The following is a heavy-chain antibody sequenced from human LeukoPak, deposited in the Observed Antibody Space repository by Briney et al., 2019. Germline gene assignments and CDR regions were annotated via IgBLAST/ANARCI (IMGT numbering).Heavy chain of an antibody. J-gene: IGHJ4*02. CDR2: ISYDGSNK. D-gene: IGHD6-13*01. Sequence: GGSLRLSCAASGFTFSSYGMHWVRQAPGKGLEWVAVISYDGSNKYYADSVKGRFTISRDNSKNTLYLQMNSLRAEDTAVYYCAKDSGYSSSWYIGYFDYWGQGTLVTVSS. CDR3: AKDSGYSSSWYIGYFDY. V-gene: IGHV3-30*18. CDR1: GFTFSSYG.